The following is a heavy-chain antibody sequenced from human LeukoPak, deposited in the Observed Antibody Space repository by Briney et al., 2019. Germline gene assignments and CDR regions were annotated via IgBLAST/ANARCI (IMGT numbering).Heavy chain of an antibody. Sequence: GGSLRLSCAASGFTFNRYAIHWVRQAPGKGLEWVALISYDGGNKDYADSVKGRFTISRDNSKNTLYLQMNSLRSGDTAVYYCARVIVVASPYGMDIWGQGTTVTVSS. CDR3: ARVIVVASPYGMDI. V-gene: IGHV3-30-3*01. CDR2: ISYDGGNK. D-gene: IGHD3-22*01. J-gene: IGHJ6*02. CDR1: GFTFNRYA.